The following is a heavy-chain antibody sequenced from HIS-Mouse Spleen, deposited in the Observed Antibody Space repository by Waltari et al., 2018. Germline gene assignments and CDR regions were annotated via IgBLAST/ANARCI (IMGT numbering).Heavy chain of an antibody. CDR1: GGSISSSSYY. V-gene: IGHV4-39*07. CDR3: AREIPYSSSWYDWYFDL. CDR2: IYYSGST. Sequence: QLQLQESGPGLVKPSETLSLTCTVSGGSISSSSYYWGWIRQPPGKGLEWIGSIYYSGSTYYNPSRKSRVTISVGTSKNQFSLKLSSVTAADTAVYYCAREIPYSSSWYDWYFDLWGRGTLVTVSS. D-gene: IGHD6-13*01. J-gene: IGHJ2*01.